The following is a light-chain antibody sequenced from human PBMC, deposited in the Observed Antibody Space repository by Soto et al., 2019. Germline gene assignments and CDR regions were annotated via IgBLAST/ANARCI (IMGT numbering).Light chain of an antibody. V-gene: IGLV2-14*01. CDR3: SPYTSSSTPYV. CDR1: SSDVGGYNY. Sequence: QSALTQPASVSGSPGQSITISCTGTSSDVGGYNYVSWYQQHTGKAPKLMIYDVSNRPSGVSNRFSGSKSGNTASLTISGLQAEDEADYYCSPYTSSSTPYVFGTGTKLTVL. CDR2: DVS. J-gene: IGLJ1*01.